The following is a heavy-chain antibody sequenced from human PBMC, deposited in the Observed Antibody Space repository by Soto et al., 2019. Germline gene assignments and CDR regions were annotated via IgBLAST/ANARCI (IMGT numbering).Heavy chain of an antibody. Sequence: QVQLQESGPGLVKPSETLSLTCTVSGGSISSYYWSWIRQPPGKGLEWIGYIYYSGSTNYNPSLKSRVTISVDTSKNQFSLKLSSVTAADTAVYYCASTFKEYDFWSGYNVWGKGTTVTVSS. D-gene: IGHD3-3*01. J-gene: IGHJ6*04. CDR1: GGSISSYY. V-gene: IGHV4-59*01. CDR3: ASTFKEYDFWSGYNV. CDR2: IYYSGST.